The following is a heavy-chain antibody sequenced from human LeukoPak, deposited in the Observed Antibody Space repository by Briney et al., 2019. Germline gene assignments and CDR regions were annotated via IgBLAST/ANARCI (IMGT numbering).Heavy chain of an antibody. J-gene: IGHJ6*03. Sequence: GGSLRLSCAASGFTFSSYEMNWVRQAPGKGLEWVSYISSSGSTIYYADSVKGRFTISRDNAKNSLYLQMNSLRAEDTAVYYCARSDILTDFGGYYMDVWGKGTTGTISS. CDR2: ISSSGSTI. V-gene: IGHV3-48*03. CDR3: ARSDILTDFGGYYMDV. CDR1: GFTFSSYE. D-gene: IGHD3-9*01.